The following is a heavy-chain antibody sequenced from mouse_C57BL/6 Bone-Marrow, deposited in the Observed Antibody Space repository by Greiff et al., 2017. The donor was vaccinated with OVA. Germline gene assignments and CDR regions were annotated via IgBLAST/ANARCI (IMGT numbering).Heavy chain of an antibody. CDR2: INYDGSST. D-gene: IGHD2-2*01. CDR1: GFTFSDYY. CDR3: ARDGVIPGAMDD. Sequence: EVKLVESEGGLVQPGSSMKLSCTASGFTFSDYYLAWVRQVPETGLEWVANINYDGSSTYYLDSLKSRFIISRDNATNILYLQMSSLKSEDTATYYCARDGVIPGAMDDWGQGTSVTVSS. J-gene: IGHJ4*01. V-gene: IGHV5-16*01.